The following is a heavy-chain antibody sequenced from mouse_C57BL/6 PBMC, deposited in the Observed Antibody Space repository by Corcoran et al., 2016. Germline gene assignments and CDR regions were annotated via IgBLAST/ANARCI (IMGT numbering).Heavy chain of an antibody. V-gene: IGHV1-18*01. CDR2: INPNNGGT. J-gene: IGHJ1*03. CDR1: GYTFTDYN. D-gene: IGHD1-1*01. CDR3: ARYTVVGYWYFDV. Sequence: EVQLQQSGPELVKPGASVKIPCKASGYTFTDYNLDWVKQSHGKSLEWIGDINPNNGGTIYNQKFKGKATLTVDKSSSTAYMELRSLTSEDTAVYYCARYTVVGYWYFDVWGTGTTVTVSS.